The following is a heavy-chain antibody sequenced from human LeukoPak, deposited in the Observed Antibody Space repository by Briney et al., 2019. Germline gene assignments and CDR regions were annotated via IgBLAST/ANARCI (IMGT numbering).Heavy chain of an antibody. D-gene: IGHD6-13*01. CDR2: IYYTGST. CDR3: ARSRAATGPTWWFDP. CDR1: GGSISSNSYY. Sequence: PSETLSLTCTVSGGSISSNSYYWSWIRQPPGKGLELIGYIYYTGSTNYNPSLKSRVTISVDTSKNQFSLKLSSVTAADTAVYYCARSRAATGPTWWFDPWGQGTLVTASS. J-gene: IGHJ5*02. V-gene: IGHV4-61*01.